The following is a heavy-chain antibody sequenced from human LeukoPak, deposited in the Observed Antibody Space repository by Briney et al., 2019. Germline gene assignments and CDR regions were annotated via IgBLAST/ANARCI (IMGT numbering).Heavy chain of an antibody. CDR2: ISYDGSNK. J-gene: IGHJ4*02. Sequence: GGSLRLSCAASGFTFSSYAMHWVRQAPGKGLEWVAVISYDGSNKYYADSVKGRFTISRDNSKNTLYLQMNSLRAEDTTVFYCARGGGYCTGPSCYTFDYWGQGTLVTVSS. CDR1: GFTFSSYA. D-gene: IGHD2-2*02. CDR3: ARGGGYCTGPSCYTFDY. V-gene: IGHV3-30-3*01.